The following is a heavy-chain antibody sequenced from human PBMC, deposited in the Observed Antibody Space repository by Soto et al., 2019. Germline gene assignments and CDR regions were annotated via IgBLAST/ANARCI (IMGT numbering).Heavy chain of an antibody. Sequence: QVQHVQSGAEEKKPGASVKVSCKASGYTFTSYAMHWVRQAPGQRLEWMGWINAGNGNTKYSQKFQGRVTITRDTSASTVYMELSSLRSDDTAVYYRARVSGWYFLDYWGQGTVVTVSS. V-gene: IGHV1-3*05. J-gene: IGHJ4*02. D-gene: IGHD6-19*01. CDR3: ARVSGWYFLDY. CDR1: GYTFTSYA. CDR2: INAGNGNT.